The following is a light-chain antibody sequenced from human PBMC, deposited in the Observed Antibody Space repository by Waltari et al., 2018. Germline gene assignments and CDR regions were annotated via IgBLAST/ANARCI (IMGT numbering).Light chain of an antibody. J-gene: IGKJ2*01. CDR1: QDVSNW. CDR2: AAS. Sequence: DIQMTQSPSSVSASVGDRVTITCRASQDVSNWLAWYQQKPGKAPKFLIYAASSLQRGVPSRFSGSGSVTDFTLTISSLQPDDFATYYCQQANTFPYTFGQGTKVEIK. V-gene: IGKV1-12*01. CDR3: QQANTFPYT.